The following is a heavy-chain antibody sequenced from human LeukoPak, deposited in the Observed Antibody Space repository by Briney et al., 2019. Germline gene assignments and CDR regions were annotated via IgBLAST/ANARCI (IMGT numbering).Heavy chain of an antibody. Sequence: ASVKVSCTASGYTFTSYGISWVRQAPGQGLEWMGWISAYNGNTNYAQKLQGRVTMTTDTSTSTAYMELRSLRSDDTAVYYCARDQVYGDSSDAFGIWGQGTMVTVSS. CDR3: ARDQVYGDSSDAFGI. CDR2: ISAYNGNT. D-gene: IGHD4-17*01. CDR1: GYTFTSYG. V-gene: IGHV1-18*01. J-gene: IGHJ3*02.